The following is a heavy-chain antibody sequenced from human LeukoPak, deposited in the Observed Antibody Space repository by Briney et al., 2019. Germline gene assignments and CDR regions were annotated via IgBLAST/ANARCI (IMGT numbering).Heavy chain of an antibody. V-gene: IGHV3-64D*09. Sequence: GGSLRLSCSASGFTFSSYVMHWVRQAPGKGLEYVSAITSNGGTTCYADSVKGRFTISRDNSKNTLYLQMSSLRAEDTAVFYCVRYYYDSSGYQRYFDYWGQGTLVTVSS. D-gene: IGHD3-22*01. J-gene: IGHJ4*02. CDR3: VRYYYDSSGYQRYFDY. CDR2: ITSNGGTT. CDR1: GFTFSSYV.